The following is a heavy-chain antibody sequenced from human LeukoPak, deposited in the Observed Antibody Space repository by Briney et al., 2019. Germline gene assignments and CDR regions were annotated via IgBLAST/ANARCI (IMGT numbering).Heavy chain of an antibody. CDR2: IYPGDSDT. CDR3: ARSKWLPDYYYYYGMDV. V-gene: IGHV5-51*01. J-gene: IGHJ6*02. CDR1: GYRFTSYW. D-gene: IGHD5-24*01. Sequence: HGESLKISCKGSGYRFTSYWIGWVRQMPGKGLEWMGIIYPGDSDTRYSPCFQGQVTISADKSISTAYLQWSSLKASDTAMYYCARSKWLPDYYYYYGMDVWGQGTTVTVSS.